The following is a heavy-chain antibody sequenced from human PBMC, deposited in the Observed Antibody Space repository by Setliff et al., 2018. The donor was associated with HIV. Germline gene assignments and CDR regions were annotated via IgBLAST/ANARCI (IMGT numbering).Heavy chain of an antibody. Sequence: GGSLRLSCAASGFTFSSYSMNWVRQAPGKGLEWVSYISSSSSTIYYADSVKGRFTISRDNAKNSLYLQMNSLRAEDTAVYYCGVGAFEGHSYGWVERYFDYWGQGTLVTVSS. V-gene: IGHV3-48*01. J-gene: IGHJ4*02. CDR2: ISSSSSTI. CDR3: GVGAFEGHSYGWVERYFDY. D-gene: IGHD5-18*01. CDR1: GFTFSSYS.